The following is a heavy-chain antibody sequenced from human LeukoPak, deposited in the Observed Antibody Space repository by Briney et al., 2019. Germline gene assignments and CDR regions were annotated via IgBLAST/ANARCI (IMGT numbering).Heavy chain of an antibody. Sequence: GRSLRLSCVGSGFTLSNYGIHWVRQAPGKGLEWVTAISYDGSLKYYADSVRGRFTISRDNSKNTLYLQMNSLRTDDTAVYYCARVSLERQLWLPFDYWGQGTLVTVSS. J-gene: IGHJ4*02. CDR2: ISYDGSLK. CDR1: GFTLSNYG. D-gene: IGHD5-18*01. CDR3: ARVSLERQLWLPFDY. V-gene: IGHV3-30*03.